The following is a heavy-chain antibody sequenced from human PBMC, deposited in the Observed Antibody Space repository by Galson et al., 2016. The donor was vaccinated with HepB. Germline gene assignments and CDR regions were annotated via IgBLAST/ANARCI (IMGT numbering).Heavy chain of an antibody. V-gene: IGHV3-15*01. D-gene: IGHD5-18*01. CDR1: GFTVSNAW. CDR3: TTDLDTAILRVSIGY. J-gene: IGHJ4*02. Sequence: SLRLSCAASGFTVSNAWTSWVRQAPGKGLEWVGRIKSETDGGTTDYAAPVKGRFTISRDDSKNTLYLQMNSLKTEDTAVSYCTTDLDTAILRVSIGYLGQGTLVNVSS. CDR2: IKSETDGGTT.